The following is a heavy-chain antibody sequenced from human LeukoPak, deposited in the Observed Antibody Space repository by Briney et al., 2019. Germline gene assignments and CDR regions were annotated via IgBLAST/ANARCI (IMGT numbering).Heavy chain of an antibody. CDR3: ARPPSRGYSSSFEY. CDR2: IYPDESNI. J-gene: IGHJ4*02. CDR1: GYSFPTYW. D-gene: IGHD2-2*03. V-gene: IGHV5-51*01. Sequence: GESLKISCKGSGYSFPTYWIAWVRQMPGKGLEWMGIIYPDESNIRYSPFSQGQVTISADKSISTAYLQWSSLKASDTAMYYCARPPSRGYSSSFEYWGQGTLVTVSS.